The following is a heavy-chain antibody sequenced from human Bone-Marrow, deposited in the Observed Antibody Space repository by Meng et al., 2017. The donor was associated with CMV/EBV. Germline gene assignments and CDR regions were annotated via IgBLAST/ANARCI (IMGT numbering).Heavy chain of an antibody. D-gene: IGHD1-1*01. J-gene: IGHJ4*02. Sequence: GESLKIFCAASGFTFSSYSMNWVRQAPGKGLEWVSRVNGDGTSTNYADSVKGRFTISRDNAKNTLYLQMSSLRAEDTAVYYCARVSRGWNAYWGQGTLVTVSS. CDR3: ARVSRGWNAY. CDR1: GFTFSSYS. V-gene: IGHV3-74*01. CDR2: VNGDGTST.